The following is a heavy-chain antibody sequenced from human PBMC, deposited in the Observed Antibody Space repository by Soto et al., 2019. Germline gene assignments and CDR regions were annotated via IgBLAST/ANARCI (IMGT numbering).Heavy chain of an antibody. D-gene: IGHD3-10*01. V-gene: IGHV4-59*08. Sequence: SETLSLTCAVSGGSISSYYLSWIRQPPGKGLEWIGYTYYSGSTNYNPSLKSRVTISVDTSKNQFSLKLSSVTAADAAVYYCARLLWSRGDWFDPWGQGTLVTVSS. CDR3: ARLLWSRGDWFDP. CDR2: TYYSGST. CDR1: GGSISSYY. J-gene: IGHJ5*02.